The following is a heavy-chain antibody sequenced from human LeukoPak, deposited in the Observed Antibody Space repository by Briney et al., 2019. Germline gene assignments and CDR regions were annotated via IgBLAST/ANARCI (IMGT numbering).Heavy chain of an antibody. V-gene: IGHV4-39*07. Sequence: SETLSLTCTVSDGSISSSIYYWGCIRQPPGKGLEWIESFHYRGNTYHNPSLKSRVTISVDTSKNQFSLNLSSVTAADTAVYHCARGYDDSSAYYHYYWGQGTLVTVSS. CDR1: DGSISSSIYY. J-gene: IGHJ4*02. D-gene: IGHD3-22*01. CDR2: FHYRGNT. CDR3: ARGYDDSSAYYHYY.